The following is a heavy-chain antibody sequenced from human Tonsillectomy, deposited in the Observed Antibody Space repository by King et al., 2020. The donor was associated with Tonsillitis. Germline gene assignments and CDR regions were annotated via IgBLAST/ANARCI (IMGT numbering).Heavy chain of an antibody. V-gene: IGHV4-59*08. J-gene: IGHJ5*02. Sequence: VQLQESGPGLVKPSETLSLTCTVSGGSISSYYWSWIRQPPGKGLEWIGYIYYSGSTNYNPSLKSRVTISVDTSKNQFSLKLSSVTAADTAVYYCARHVEGLGARWFDPWGQGTLVTVSS. D-gene: IGHD1-26*01. CDR2: IYYSGST. CDR1: GGSISSYY. CDR3: ARHVEGLGARWFDP.